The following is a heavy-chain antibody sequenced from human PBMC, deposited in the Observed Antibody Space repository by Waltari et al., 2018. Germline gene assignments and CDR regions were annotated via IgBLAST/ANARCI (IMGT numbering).Heavy chain of an antibody. CDR3: WTTVIP. CDR1: GLTFSAAS. D-gene: IGHD4-17*01. V-gene: IGHV3-15*01. Sequence: EVQLVESGGGLVRPGGSLRLSCEASGLTFSAASLTWVRQGPGKGLEWVGRIKSKRDGGTADYAAPVKGRFTISRDDSKNTMYLQMNSLKMEDSAIYYCWTTVIPWGQGTLVTVSS. CDR2: IKSKRDGGTA. J-gene: IGHJ5*02.